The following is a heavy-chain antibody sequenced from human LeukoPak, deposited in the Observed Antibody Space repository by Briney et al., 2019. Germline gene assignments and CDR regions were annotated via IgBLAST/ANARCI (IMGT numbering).Heavy chain of an antibody. D-gene: IGHD1-1*01. V-gene: IGHV1-18*01. CDR1: GYTFTSYG. Sequence: GASVKASCKASGYTFTSYGISWVRQAPGQGLEWMGWISAYNGNTNYAQKLQGRVTMTTDTSTSTAYMEPRSLRSDDTAVYYCARVKAGYGYYYYMDVWGKGTTVTVSS. CDR3: ARVKAGYGYYYYMDV. J-gene: IGHJ6*03. CDR2: ISAYNGNT.